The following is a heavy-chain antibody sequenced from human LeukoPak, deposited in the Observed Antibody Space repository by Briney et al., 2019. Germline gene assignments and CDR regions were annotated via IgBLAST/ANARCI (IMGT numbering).Heavy chain of an antibody. Sequence: GASVKVSCKASGYTFTSNYLHWVRQAPGQGPQWMGRINPSDGSTRYAQKFQGRVTMTRDTSTSKVYMELSSLRSEDTAVFFCARELRRGGKQLGDYFDYWGQGTLVTVSS. CDR3: ARELRRGGKQLGDYFDY. V-gene: IGHV1-46*01. D-gene: IGHD1-1*01. CDR1: GYTFTSNY. J-gene: IGHJ4*02. CDR2: INPSDGST.